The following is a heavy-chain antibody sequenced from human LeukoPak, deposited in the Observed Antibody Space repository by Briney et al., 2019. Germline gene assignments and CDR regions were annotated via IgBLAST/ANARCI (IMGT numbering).Heavy chain of an antibody. CDR1: GGSISSSNW. Sequence: SGTLSLTCAVSGGSISSSNWWSWVRQPPGKGLEWNGEIYHSGSTNYNPSLKSRVTISVDKSKNQFSLKLSSVTAADTAVYYCASTGYSGSSGWFDPWGQGTLVTVSS. J-gene: IGHJ5*02. V-gene: IGHV4-4*02. D-gene: IGHD1-26*01. CDR3: ASTGYSGSSGWFDP. CDR2: IYHSGST.